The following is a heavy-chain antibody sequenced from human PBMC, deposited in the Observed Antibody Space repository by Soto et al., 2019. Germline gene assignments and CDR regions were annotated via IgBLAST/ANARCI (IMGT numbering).Heavy chain of an antibody. J-gene: IGHJ4*02. Sequence: QVQLVESGGGVVQPGRSLRLSCAASGFTFSSYGMHWVRQAPGKGLEWVAVIWYDGSNKYYADSVKGRFTISRDNSKNTLYLQMNSRRAEDTAVYYCARDIARGLDYWGQGTLVTVSS. D-gene: IGHD6-13*01. CDR1: GFTFSSYG. CDR3: ARDIARGLDY. V-gene: IGHV3-33*01. CDR2: IWYDGSNK.